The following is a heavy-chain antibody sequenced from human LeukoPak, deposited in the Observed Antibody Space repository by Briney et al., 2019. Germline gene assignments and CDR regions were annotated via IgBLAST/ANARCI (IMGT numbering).Heavy chain of an antibody. V-gene: IGHV3-23*01. Sequence: GGSLRLSCGASGFTFDNYAMTWVRQAPGKGLESVASTVASGTRAYYADSVKGRFTISRDNFKNVRYLQMSSLRAEDTAIYYCAKDWGGVPEYLQHWGQGTLVTVSS. CDR2: TVASGTRA. J-gene: IGHJ1*01. D-gene: IGHD3-16*01. CDR3: AKDWGGVPEYLQH. CDR1: GFTFDNYA.